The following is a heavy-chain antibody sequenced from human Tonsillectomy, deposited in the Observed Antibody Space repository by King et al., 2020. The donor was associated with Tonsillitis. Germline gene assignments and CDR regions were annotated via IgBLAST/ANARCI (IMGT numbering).Heavy chain of an antibody. CDR1: GFTFSSYS. CDR2: ISSSSSYI. Sequence: QLVQSGGGLVKPGGSLRLSCAASGFTFSSYSMNWVRQAPGKGLEWVSSISSSSSYIYYADSVKGRFTISRDNAKNSLYLQMNSLRAEDTAVYYCARDPDGTSYFDYWGQGTLVTVSS. J-gene: IGHJ4*02. V-gene: IGHV3-21*01. CDR3: ARDPDGTSYFDY. D-gene: IGHD1-1*01.